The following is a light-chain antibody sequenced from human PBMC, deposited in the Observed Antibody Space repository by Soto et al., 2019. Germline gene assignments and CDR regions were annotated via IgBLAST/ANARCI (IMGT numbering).Light chain of an antibody. CDR1: QGISSY. J-gene: IGKJ1*01. CDR3: QHYNSYSEA. V-gene: IGKV1-5*03. CDR2: KAS. Sequence: IQLPQSPSSLSASVGDSVTITCQASQGISSYLAWYQQKPGKAPKLLIYKASTLKSGVPSRFSGSGSGTEFTLTISSLQPDDFATYYCQHYNSYSEAFGQGTKVDIK.